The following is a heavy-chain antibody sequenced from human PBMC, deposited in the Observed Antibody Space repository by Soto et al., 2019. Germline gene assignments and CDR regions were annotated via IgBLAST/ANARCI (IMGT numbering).Heavy chain of an antibody. D-gene: IGHD1-26*01. CDR2: IYYSGST. CDR1: GGSVSTTSYF. CDR3: ARGELRFWFDP. Sequence: SGTLSLTCTVSGGSVSTTSYFWGWLGQPPGKGLEWIGSIYYSGSTYYNPSLKSRVTVSVDTSKNQFSLKLSSVTAAYTAVYHCARGELRFWFDPWGQGTLVTVSS. J-gene: IGHJ5*02. V-gene: IGHV4-39*07.